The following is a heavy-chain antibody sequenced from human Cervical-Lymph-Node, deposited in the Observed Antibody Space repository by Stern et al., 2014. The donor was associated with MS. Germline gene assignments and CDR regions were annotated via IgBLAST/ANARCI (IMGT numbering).Heavy chain of an antibody. J-gene: IGHJ4*02. CDR2: IDSDGSTT. CDR1: GFSFSSYW. Sequence: VQLVQSGGGLVQPGGSLRLPCAASGFSFSSYWMHWVRQAPGKGLVWVSRIDSDGSTTGYADSVKGRFTISRDNAKNTLYLQMNSLRAEDTAVYYCATLGWADYWGQGTLVTVSS. D-gene: IGHD5-24*01. V-gene: IGHV3-74*01. CDR3: ATLGWADY.